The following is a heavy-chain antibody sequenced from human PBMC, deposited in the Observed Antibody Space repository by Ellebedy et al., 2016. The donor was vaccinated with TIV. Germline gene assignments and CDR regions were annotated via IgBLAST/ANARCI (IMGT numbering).Heavy chain of an antibody. CDR3: ARAEYGSGSFCDY. Sequence: SLKISCAASGLTFDDYAMQWVRQVPGKGLGGVSGFSLNSGSIGYVDSVKGRFTISRDNARNSLYLQMNSLRVEDTAFYYCARAEYGSGSFCDYWGQGTLVTVSS. CDR2: FSLNSGSI. CDR1: GLTFDDYA. D-gene: IGHD3-10*01. J-gene: IGHJ4*02. V-gene: IGHV3-9*01.